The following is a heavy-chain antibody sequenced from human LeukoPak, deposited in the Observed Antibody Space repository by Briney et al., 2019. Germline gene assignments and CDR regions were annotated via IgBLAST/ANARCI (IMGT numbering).Heavy chain of an antibody. CDR1: GGSISSYY. CDR2: IYYSGST. V-gene: IGHV4-59*12. D-gene: IGHD4-17*01. CDR3: ARGVPYGDFDY. Sequence: SETLSLTCTVSGGSISSYYWSWIRQPPGKGLEWIGYIYYSGSTNYNPSLKSRVTISVDTSKNQFSLKLSSVTAADTAVYYCARGVPYGDFDYWGQGTLVTVPS. J-gene: IGHJ4*02.